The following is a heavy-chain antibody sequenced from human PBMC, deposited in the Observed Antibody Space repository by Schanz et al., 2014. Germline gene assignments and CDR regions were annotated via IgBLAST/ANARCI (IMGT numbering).Heavy chain of an antibody. Sequence: EVQLVESGGGLVKSGGSLRLSCATSGFIFTSYSMHWVRQAPGKGLEWVSSISSSSNYYYYADSVKGRFTISRDAAKDSLFLQMTSLRADDTAVYFSAREYASTGFESNVMAGRMDNWGQGTRVTVSS. D-gene: IGHD2-8*01. J-gene: IGHJ4*02. CDR2: ISSSSNYY. CDR1: GFIFTSYS. V-gene: IGHV3-21*01. CDR3: AREYASTGFESNVMAGRMDN.